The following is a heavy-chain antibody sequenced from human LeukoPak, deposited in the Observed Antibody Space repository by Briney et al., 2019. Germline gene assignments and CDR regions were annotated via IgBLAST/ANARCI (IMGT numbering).Heavy chain of an antibody. Sequence: GRSLRLSCAASGFTFSSYGMLWVRQAPGKGLEWVAVIWYDGSNKYYADSVKGRFTISRDNSKNTLYLQMNSLRAEDTAVYYCARAEGYYDSSGNDAFDIWGQGTMVTVSS. CDR2: IWYDGSNK. V-gene: IGHV3-33*01. CDR3: ARAEGYYDSSGNDAFDI. D-gene: IGHD3-22*01. J-gene: IGHJ3*02. CDR1: GFTFSSYG.